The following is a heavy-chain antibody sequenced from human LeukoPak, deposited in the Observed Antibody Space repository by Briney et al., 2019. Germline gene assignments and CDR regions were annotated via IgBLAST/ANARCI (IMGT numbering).Heavy chain of an antibody. D-gene: IGHD3-16*01. CDR2: IDHNGST. J-gene: IGHJ4*02. CDR1: GGSISSYY. CDR3: AARKFNYGFRTPFDY. V-gene: IGHV4-34*01. Sequence: SETLSLTCSVSGGSISSYYWNWIRQSPGKGREWIGEIDHNGSTKYNASLKSRIIMSVDKSKNQFSLKLKSLSAADTAIYYCAARKFNYGFRTPFDYWGQGTLVTVSS.